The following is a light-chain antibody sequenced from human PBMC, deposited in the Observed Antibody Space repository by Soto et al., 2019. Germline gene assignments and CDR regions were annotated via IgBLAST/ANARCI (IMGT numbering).Light chain of an antibody. CDR2: DTS. CDR3: LLSYSGARQGV. CDR1: TGAVTSGHY. V-gene: IGLV7-46*01. Sequence: QAVVTQEPSLTVSPGGTVTLTCGSSTGAVTSGHYAYWFQQKPGQAPRTLIYDTSNKHSWTPARFSGSLLGGKAALTLSGAQPEDEAEYYCLLSYSGARQGVFGGGTKLTVL. J-gene: IGLJ2*01.